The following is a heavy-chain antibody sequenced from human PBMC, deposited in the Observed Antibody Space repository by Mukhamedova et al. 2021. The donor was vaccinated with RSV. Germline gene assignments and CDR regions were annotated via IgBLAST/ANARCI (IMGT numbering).Heavy chain of an antibody. V-gene: IGHV4-39*07. J-gene: IGHJ5*02. CDR3: ARGPRVFGVVIIGWFDP. D-gene: IGHD3-3*01. Sequence: KSRVTISVDTSKNQFSLKLSSVTAADTAVYYCARGPRVFGVVIIGWFDPWGQGTLVTVSS.